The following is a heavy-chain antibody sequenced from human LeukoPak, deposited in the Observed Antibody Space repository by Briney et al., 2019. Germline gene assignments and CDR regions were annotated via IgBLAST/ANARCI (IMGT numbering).Heavy chain of an antibody. J-gene: IGHJ4*02. D-gene: IGHD6-13*01. Sequence: SETLSLTCTVSGGSISSYYWSWIRQPPGKGLEWIGYIYYSGSTNYNPSLKSRVTISVDTSKNQFSLKLSSVTAADTAVYYCARHVDRAAAATYWGQGTLVTVSS. V-gene: IGHV4-59*01. CDR3: ARHVDRAAAATY. CDR1: GGSISSYY. CDR2: IYYSGST.